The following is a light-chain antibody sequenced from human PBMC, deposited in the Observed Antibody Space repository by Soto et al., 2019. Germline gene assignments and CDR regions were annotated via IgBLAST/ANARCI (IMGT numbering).Light chain of an antibody. V-gene: IGKV1-39*01. CDR2: ATS. Sequence: DIQMTQPPLSLSASVGDRVTITCRANQSISSYLNWYQQKPGKAPKLLIYATSSLESGVPSRFSGSGSGSYFTLTISNLQPEDSATYYCQQSYSLYTFGQGTKLEIK. J-gene: IGKJ2*01. CDR1: QSISSY. CDR3: QQSYSLYT.